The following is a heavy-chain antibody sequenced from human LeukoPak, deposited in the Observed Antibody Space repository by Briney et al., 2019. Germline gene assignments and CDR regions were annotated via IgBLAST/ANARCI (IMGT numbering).Heavy chain of an antibody. D-gene: IGHD2-2*01. V-gene: IGHV3-66*01. J-gene: IGHJ4*02. CDR2: IYSGGST. CDR3: AREYCSSTSCYSDY. CDR1: GFTLSSNY. Sequence: PAGSLRLSCAASGFTLSSNYMSWVRQAPGKGLEWVSVIYSGGSTYYADSVKGRFTISRDNSKNTLYLQMNSLRAEDTAVYYCAREYCSSTSCYSDYWGQGTLVTVSS.